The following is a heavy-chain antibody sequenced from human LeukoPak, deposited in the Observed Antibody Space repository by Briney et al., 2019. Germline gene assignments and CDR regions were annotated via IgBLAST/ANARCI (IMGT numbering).Heavy chain of an antibody. CDR3: ARGSSGTYRLESLAY. J-gene: IGHJ4*02. D-gene: IGHD1-26*01. CDR2: IHYSGST. V-gene: IGHV4-59*01. Sequence: SETLSLTCTVSGGSISSYYWSWIRQPPGKGLEWIGYIHYSGSTNDNPSLKSRVTMSVDTSRSQFSLRLRSVTAADTAKYYCARGSSGTYRLESLAYWGQGTLVTVSS. CDR1: GGSISSYY.